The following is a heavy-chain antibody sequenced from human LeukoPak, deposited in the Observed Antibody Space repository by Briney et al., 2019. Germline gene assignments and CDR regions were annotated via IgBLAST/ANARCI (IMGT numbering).Heavy chain of an antibody. CDR2: IYYSGST. CDR1: GGSISSSSYY. J-gene: IGHJ3*02. CDR3: ALAAGTLGVFDAFDI. Sequence: PSETLSLTCTVSGGSISSSSYYWGWIRQPPGKGLEWIGSIYYSGSTYYNPSLKNRVTISVDTSKNQFSLKLSSVTAADTAVYYCALAAGTLGVFDAFDIWGQGTMVTVSS. V-gene: IGHV4-39*01. D-gene: IGHD6-13*01.